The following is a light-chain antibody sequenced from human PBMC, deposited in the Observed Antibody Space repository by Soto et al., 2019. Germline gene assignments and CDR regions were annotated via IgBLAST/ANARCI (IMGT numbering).Light chain of an antibody. CDR1: SSDVGSYNF. Sequence: QSVLTRPASVSGSPGQSITVSCTGTSSDVGSYNFVSWYQQLPGKAPKLMIYEVSNRPSGVSNRFSGSKSGNTASLTISGLQAEDEADYYCSSYTTSSNYVFGSGTKVTVL. CDR3: SSYTTSSNYV. CDR2: EVS. J-gene: IGLJ1*01. V-gene: IGLV2-14*01.